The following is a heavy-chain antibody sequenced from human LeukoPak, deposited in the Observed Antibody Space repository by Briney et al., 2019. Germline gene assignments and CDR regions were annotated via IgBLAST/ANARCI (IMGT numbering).Heavy chain of an antibody. D-gene: IGHD1-26*01. J-gene: IGHJ6*02. CDR2: ISSNGGET. Sequence: SGGSLRLSCAASGFAFSSYVMHWVRQAPGKGLEYVSAISSNGGETYYADSVKGRFTISRDNSKNALYLQMGSLRVEDMAVYYCARGRSPRGYYYGMDVWGQGTTVTVS. CDR1: GFAFSSYV. V-gene: IGHV3-64*02. CDR3: ARGRSPRGYYYGMDV.